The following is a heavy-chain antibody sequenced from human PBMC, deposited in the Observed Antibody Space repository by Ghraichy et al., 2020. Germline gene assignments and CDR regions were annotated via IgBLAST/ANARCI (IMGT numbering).Heavy chain of an antibody. CDR3: ARDDPPMVGAPDVLDY. V-gene: IGHV3-21*01. J-gene: IGHJ4*02. Sequence: LSLTCAASGFTFSSYSMNWVRQAPGKGLEWVSSVSSRNYVYCADSVKGRFTISRDNANNSLYLQMNSLRAEDTAVYYCARDDPPMVGAPDVLDYWGQGILVTVSS. D-gene: IGHD1-26*01. CDR2: VSSRNYV. CDR1: GFTFSSYS.